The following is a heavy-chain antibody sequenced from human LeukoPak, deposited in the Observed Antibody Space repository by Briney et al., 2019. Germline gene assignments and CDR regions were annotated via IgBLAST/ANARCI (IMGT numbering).Heavy chain of an antibody. Sequence: SETLSLTCAVYGGSFSGYYWSWIRQPPGKGLEWIGYIYYSGSTNYNPSLKSRVTISVDTSKNQFSLKLSSVTAADTAVYYCARVSPENDAFDIWGQGTMVTVSS. CDR3: ARVSPENDAFDI. CDR1: GGSFSGYY. V-gene: IGHV4-59*01. CDR2: IYYSGST. J-gene: IGHJ3*02.